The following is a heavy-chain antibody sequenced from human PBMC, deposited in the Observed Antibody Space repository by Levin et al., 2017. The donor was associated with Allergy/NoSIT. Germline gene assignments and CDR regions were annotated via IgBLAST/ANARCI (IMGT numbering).Heavy chain of an antibody. CDR2: ISSSGSTI. CDR3: ARDPQDDYGVD. V-gene: IGHV3-48*03. CDR1: GFTFSSYE. Sequence: GGSLRLSCAASGFTFSSYEMNWVRQAPGKGLEWVSYISSSGSTIYYADSVKGRFTISRDNAKNSLYLQMNSLRAEDTAVYYCARDPQDDYGVDWGQGTLVTVSS. J-gene: IGHJ4*02. D-gene: IGHD4-17*01.